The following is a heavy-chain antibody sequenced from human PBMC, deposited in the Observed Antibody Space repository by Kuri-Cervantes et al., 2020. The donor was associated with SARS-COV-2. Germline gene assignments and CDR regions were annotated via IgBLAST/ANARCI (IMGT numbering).Heavy chain of an antibody. V-gene: IGHV1-18*01. J-gene: IGHJ5*02. CDR1: VYTFTSYG. CDR2: ISAYNGNT. CDR3: ARELWFVELSPNWFDP. D-gene: IGHD3-10*01. Sequence: VKVSCKASVYTFTSYGISWVRQAPGQGLEWMGWISAYNGNTNYAQKLQGRVTMTTDTSTSTAYMELRSLRSDDTDVYYCARELWFVELSPNWFDPWGQG.